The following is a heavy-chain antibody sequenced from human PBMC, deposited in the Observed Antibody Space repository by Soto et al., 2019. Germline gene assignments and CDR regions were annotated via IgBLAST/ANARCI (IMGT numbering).Heavy chain of an antibody. CDR1: GYTFTSYA. J-gene: IGHJ5*02. Sequence: ASVKVSCKASGYTFTSYAMHWVRQAPGQRLEWMGWINAGNGNTKYSQKFQGRVTITRDTSASTAYMELSSLSSEDTAVYYCARDLWIQLGRVKHNWFDPWGQGTLVTVSS. V-gene: IGHV1-3*01. CDR3: ARDLWIQLGRVKHNWFDP. CDR2: INAGNGNT. D-gene: IGHD5-18*01.